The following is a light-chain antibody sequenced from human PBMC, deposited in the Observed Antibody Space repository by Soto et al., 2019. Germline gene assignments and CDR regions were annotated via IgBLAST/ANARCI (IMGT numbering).Light chain of an antibody. CDR1: ESVSSN. V-gene: IGKV3D-15*01. CDR3: QQYNSWPLT. J-gene: IGKJ4*01. CDR2: DIS. Sequence: EIAMTQSPATLSVSQGERGTLSCRATESVSSNLAWYQQKPGQAPRVLIYDISTRATGIPTRFSGSGSGTEFTLTISSLQSEDFAVYYCQQYNSWPLTFGGGTKVDIK.